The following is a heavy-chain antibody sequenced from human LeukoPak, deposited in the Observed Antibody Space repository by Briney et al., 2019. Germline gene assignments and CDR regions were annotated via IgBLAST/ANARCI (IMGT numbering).Heavy chain of an antibody. D-gene: IGHD3-22*01. CDR3: ARVHVFGYYDSSGYFDY. CDR2: INPSGGST. V-gene: IGHV1-46*01. Sequence: ASVKVSCKASGYTFTSYYMHWVRQAPGQGLEWMGIINPSGGSTSYAQKFQGRVTMTRDTPTSTVYMELSSPRSEDTAVYYCARVHVFGYYDSSGYFDYWGQGTLVTVSS. J-gene: IGHJ4*02. CDR1: GYTFTSYY.